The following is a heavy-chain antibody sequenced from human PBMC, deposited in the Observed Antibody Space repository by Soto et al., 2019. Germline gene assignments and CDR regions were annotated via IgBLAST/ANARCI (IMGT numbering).Heavy chain of an antibody. V-gene: IGHV3-48*03. CDR3: AEGRGGGSNPLGEREFREH. CDR2: ISSSGDII. J-gene: IGHJ4*02. Sequence: EVQLVESGGGLVQPGGSLRLSCEASGFMFSSYEMNWVRQSPGKGLEWVSYISSSGDIIYYADSVKGRFTISRDDAKNSMYLEKKRLGGQDTANYYWAEGRGGGSNPLGEREFREHWGQGTLVTVSS. D-gene: IGHD3-16*01. CDR1: GFMFSSYE.